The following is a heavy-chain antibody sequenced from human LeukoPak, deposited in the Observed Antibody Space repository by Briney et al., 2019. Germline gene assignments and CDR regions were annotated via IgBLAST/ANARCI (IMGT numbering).Heavy chain of an antibody. CDR2: IYYSGST. V-gene: IGHV4-61*01. CDR1: GGSVSSGSYY. Sequence: PSETLSLTCTVSGGSVSSGSYYWSRIRQPPGKGLEWIGYIYYSGSTNYNPSLKSRVTISVDTSKNQFSLKLSSVTAADTAVYYCARDSGGYSYGLDYWGQGTLVTVSS. J-gene: IGHJ4*02. D-gene: IGHD5-18*01. CDR3: ARDSGGYSYGLDY.